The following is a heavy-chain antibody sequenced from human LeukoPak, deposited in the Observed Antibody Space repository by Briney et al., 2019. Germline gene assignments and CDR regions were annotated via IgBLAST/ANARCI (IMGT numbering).Heavy chain of an antibody. D-gene: IGHD2-2*01. J-gene: IGHJ4*02. Sequence: GGSLRLSCAVSGFTLSNCWMSWVRQAPGKGLEWVANIKQDGSEKYYVDSVKGRFTISRDNAKNSLYLQMNGLRAEDTAVYYCARGLVVGPSAHSAIFDYWGQGTLVTVSS. CDR3: ARGLVVGPSAHSAIFDY. V-gene: IGHV3-7*01. CDR2: IKQDGSEK. CDR1: GFTLSNCW.